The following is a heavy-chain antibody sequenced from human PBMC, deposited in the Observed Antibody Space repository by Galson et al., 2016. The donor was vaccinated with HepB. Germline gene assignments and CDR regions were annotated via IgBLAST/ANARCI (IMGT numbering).Heavy chain of an antibody. Sequence: TLSLTCTVSGGSISSGGYYWTWIRQPPGKGLEWIGYIYYSGSTYYNPSLKSRVSISVDTSKNQFSLKVRSVTAADTAMYYCARRTDFWGQGTLVTVSS. CDR2: IYYSGST. V-gene: IGHV4-30-4*01. D-gene: IGHD2-2*01. CDR3: ARRTDF. J-gene: IGHJ4*02. CDR1: GGSISSGGYY.